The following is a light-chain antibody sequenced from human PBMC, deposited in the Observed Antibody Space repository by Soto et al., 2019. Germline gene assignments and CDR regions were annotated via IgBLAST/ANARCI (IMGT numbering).Light chain of an antibody. CDR1: SSDVGGYNY. CDR2: DVS. Sequence: QSALTQPASVSGSPGQSITISCTGTSSDVGGYNYVSWYQQHPGKAPKLMIYDVSNRPSGVSNRFSGSKSGNTASLTISGLQAEDEADYYCSSYTSSSTLEVVFGGGTHLTVL. V-gene: IGLV2-14*01. J-gene: IGLJ2*01. CDR3: SSYTSSSTLEVV.